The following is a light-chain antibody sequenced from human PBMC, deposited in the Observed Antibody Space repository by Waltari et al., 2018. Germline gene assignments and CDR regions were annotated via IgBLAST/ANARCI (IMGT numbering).Light chain of an antibody. V-gene: IGKV1-39*01. CDR2: AAS. J-gene: IGKJ2*01. CDR3: QQSSITPYT. Sequence: DIQMTQSPSSLSASAGDRVTITCRASQSITSFLNWYQQIPGKAPKLLIYAASSLQSGVPSRFSGSGSGTDFTLTISSLQPEDFATYYCQQSSITPYTFGQGTKLAIK. CDR1: QSITSF.